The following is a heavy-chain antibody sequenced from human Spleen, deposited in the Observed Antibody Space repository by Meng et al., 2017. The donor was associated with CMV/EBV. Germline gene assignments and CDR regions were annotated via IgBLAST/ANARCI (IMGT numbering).Heavy chain of an antibody. CDR2: ISGSGDDT. CDR3: AKDTTPTIHPSPPYYYYAMDV. J-gene: IGHJ6*02. Sequence: GESLKISCAASGLTFRSYAMNWVRQAPGKGLDWVSSISGSGDDTYYADSVKGRFTISRDNSKNTLYLQMNSLRAEDTAVYFCAKDTTPTIHPSPPYYYYAMDVWGLGTTVTVSS. CDR1: GLTFRSYA. D-gene: IGHD5-24*01. V-gene: IGHV3-23*01.